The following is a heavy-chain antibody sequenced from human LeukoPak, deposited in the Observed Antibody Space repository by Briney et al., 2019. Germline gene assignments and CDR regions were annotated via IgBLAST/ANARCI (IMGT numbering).Heavy chain of an antibody. CDR3: AKDREYDFWSGYYFDY. Sequence: GGSLRLSXAASGFTFSSYAMSWVRQAPGKGLEWVSAISGSGGSTYYADSVKGRFTISRDNSKNTLYLQMNSLRAEDTAVYYCAKDREYDFWSGYYFDYWGLGTLVTVSS. D-gene: IGHD3-3*01. V-gene: IGHV3-23*01. CDR1: GFTFSSYA. CDR2: ISGSGGST. J-gene: IGHJ4*02.